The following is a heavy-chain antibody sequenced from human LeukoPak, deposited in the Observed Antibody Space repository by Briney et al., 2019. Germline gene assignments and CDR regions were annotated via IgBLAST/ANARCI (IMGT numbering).Heavy chain of an antibody. D-gene: IGHD6-13*01. CDR2: IHYTGST. V-gene: IGHV4-59*08. Sequence: SETLSLTCTVSGGSISSYYWSWIRQSPGKGLECIGYIHYTGSTNYNPSLKSRVTISVETSKNQFSLKLSSVTAADTAVYYCTTFNAGIAAAGTNYWGQGTLVTVSS. J-gene: IGHJ4*02. CDR3: TTFNAGIAAAGTNY. CDR1: GGSISSYY.